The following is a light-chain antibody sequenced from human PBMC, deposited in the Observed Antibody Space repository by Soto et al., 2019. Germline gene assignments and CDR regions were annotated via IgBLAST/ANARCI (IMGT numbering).Light chain of an antibody. CDR2: KAS. J-gene: IGKJ4*01. CDR1: QTISSW. CDR3: LQYDNYPLT. V-gene: IGKV1-5*03. Sequence: DIQMTQSPSTLSGSVGDRVTITCRASQTISSWLAWYQQKPGKAPKPLIYKASSLESGVPSTFSGSGSGTEFSLTVSSLQPDDFATYYCLQYDNYPLTFGGGTKVDIK.